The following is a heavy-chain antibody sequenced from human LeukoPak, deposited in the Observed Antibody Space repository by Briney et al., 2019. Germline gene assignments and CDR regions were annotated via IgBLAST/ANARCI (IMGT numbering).Heavy chain of an antibody. CDR3: ARVGAYCSGGSCNYDY. Sequence: SVKVSCKASGGTFSSYAISWVRQAPGQGLEWMGRIIPILGIANYAQKFQGRVTITADKFTSTAYVELSSLRSEDTAVYYCARVGAYCSGGSCNYDYWGQGTLVTVSS. D-gene: IGHD2-15*01. V-gene: IGHV1-69*04. CDR2: IIPILGIA. J-gene: IGHJ4*02. CDR1: GGTFSSYA.